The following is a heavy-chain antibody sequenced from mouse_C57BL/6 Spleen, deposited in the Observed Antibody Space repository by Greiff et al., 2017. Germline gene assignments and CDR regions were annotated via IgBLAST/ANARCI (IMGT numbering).Heavy chain of an antibody. J-gene: IGHJ4*01. CDR1: GYTFTSYW. Sequence: QVQLQQSGAELAKPGASVKLSCKASGYTFTSYWMHWVKQRPGQGLEWIGNINPSSGYTKYNQKFKDKATLTADKSSSTAYMQLSNLTYEDSAVYYCAREVFIYYYGSNPYAMDYWGQGTSVTVSS. CDR3: AREVFIYYYGSNPYAMDY. V-gene: IGHV1-7*01. D-gene: IGHD1-1*01. CDR2: INPSSGYT.